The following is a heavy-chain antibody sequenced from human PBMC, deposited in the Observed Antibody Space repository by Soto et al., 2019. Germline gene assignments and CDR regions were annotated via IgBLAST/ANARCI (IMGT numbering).Heavy chain of an antibody. V-gene: IGHV3-7*01. CDR2: MNEDANTK. D-gene: IGHD1-20*01. CDR3: ASYNTSRHAAFDI. J-gene: IGHJ3*02. Sequence: EVQVVESGGGLVQPGGSLTLSCEVSGFSFKTYWMSWVRQAPGKGLEWLANMNEDANTKYYVDSVKGRFTILGDSAGNSLFLKMASLRAEDTAVYFCASYNTSRHAAFDIWGRWTLFTVSS. CDR1: GFSFKTYW.